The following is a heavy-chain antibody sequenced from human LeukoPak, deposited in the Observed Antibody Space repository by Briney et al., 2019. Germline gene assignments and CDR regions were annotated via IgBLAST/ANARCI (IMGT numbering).Heavy chain of an antibody. J-gene: IGHJ6*03. CDR1: GGSISSGSYY. CDR2: IYYSGST. CDR3: ARQVVAATLIYYYYYMDV. Sequence: PSETLSLTCTVSGGSISSGSYYWGWIRQPPGKGLEWIGSIYYSGSTYYNPSLKSRVTISVDTSKNQFSLKLSSVTAADTAVYYCARQVVAATLIYYYYYMDVWGKGTTVTISS. V-gene: IGHV4-39*01. D-gene: IGHD2-15*01.